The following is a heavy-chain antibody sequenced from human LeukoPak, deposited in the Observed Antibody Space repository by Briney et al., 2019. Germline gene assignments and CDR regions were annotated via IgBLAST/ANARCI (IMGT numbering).Heavy chain of an antibody. CDR1: GFTFSNYA. D-gene: IGHD3-10*01. CDR2: ISSSSSTI. CDR3: ARLGSGSDMALYYMDV. Sequence: GGSLRLSCAASGFTFSNYAMSWVRQAPGKGLEWVSYISSSSSTIYYADSVKGRFTISRDNAKNSLYLQMNSLRAEDTAVYYCARLGSGSDMALYYMDVWGKGTTVTVSS. V-gene: IGHV3-48*01. J-gene: IGHJ6*03.